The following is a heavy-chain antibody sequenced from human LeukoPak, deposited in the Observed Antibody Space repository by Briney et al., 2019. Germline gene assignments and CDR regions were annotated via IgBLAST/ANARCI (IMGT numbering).Heavy chain of an antibody. D-gene: IGHD5-12*01. V-gene: IGHV3-21*04. Sequence: PGGSLRLSCAASGFTFSSYSINWVRQAPGKGLEWVSCISGHSTYIYYADSVKGRFTISRDNAKNSLYLQMNSLRAEDTALYYCAKGRRQWLPHAFFDYWGQGTLVTVSS. CDR3: AKGRRQWLPHAFFDY. CDR2: ISGHSTYI. CDR1: GFTFSSYS. J-gene: IGHJ4*02.